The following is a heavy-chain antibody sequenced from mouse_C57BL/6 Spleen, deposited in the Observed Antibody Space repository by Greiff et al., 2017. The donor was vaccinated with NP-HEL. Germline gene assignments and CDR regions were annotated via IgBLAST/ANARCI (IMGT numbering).Heavy chain of an antibody. CDR2: IYPGSGST. CDR3: ARGYYGSSYGYFDV. Sequence: QVQLQQSGAELVKPGASVKMSCKASGYTFTSYWITWVKQRPGQGLEWIGDIYPGSGSTNYNEKFKSKATLTVDTSSSTAYMQLSSLTSEDSAVYYCARGYYGSSYGYFDVWGTGTTVTVSS. J-gene: IGHJ1*03. D-gene: IGHD1-1*01. CDR1: GYTFTSYW. V-gene: IGHV1-55*01.